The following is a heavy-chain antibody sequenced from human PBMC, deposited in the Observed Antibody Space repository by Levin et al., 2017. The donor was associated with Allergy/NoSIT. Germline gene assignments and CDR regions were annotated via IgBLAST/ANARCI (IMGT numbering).Heavy chain of an antibody. CDR3: ARHFSPYAPDY. CDR1: GYSFSNYW. CDR2: IYPGDSSS. V-gene: IGHV5-51*01. J-gene: IGHJ4*02. Sequence: NHGESLKISCKGSGYSFSNYWIGWVRQMPGKGLEWMGIIYPGDSSSRYSPSFEGQVTISVDKSTRTAYLQWSSLQASDTAMYYCARHFSPYAPDYWGQGTLVSVSS. D-gene: IGHD2-2*01.